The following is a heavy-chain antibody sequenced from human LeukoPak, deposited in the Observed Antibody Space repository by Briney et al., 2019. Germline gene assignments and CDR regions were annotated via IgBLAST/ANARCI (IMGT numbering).Heavy chain of an antibody. CDR2: IYYSGST. D-gene: IGHD6-13*01. CDR3: ARDSRKIHSSRDYYYYYMDV. J-gene: IGHJ6*03. CDR1: GGSISSGGYY. V-gene: IGHV4-61*08. Sequence: EPSETLSLTCAVSGGSISSGGYYWRRIRQPPGKGLEWIGYIYYSGSTNYNPSLKSRVTISVDTSKNQFSLKLSSVTAADTAVYYCARDSRKIHSSRDYYYYYMDVWGKGTTVTISS.